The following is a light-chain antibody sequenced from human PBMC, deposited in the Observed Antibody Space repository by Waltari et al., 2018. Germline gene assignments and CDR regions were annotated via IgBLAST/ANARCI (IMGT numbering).Light chain of an antibody. CDR1: LGISNS. Sequence: DIQMTQSPPSLPAAVGDRVNIACRASLGISNSVAWYQQKPGKAPKLLIIVASRLEGGVPSRFSGSGSGTDYTLTISSLQPEDFASYYCQQYYGTPPTFGQGTKVEIK. J-gene: IGKJ1*01. CDR3: QQYYGTPPT. V-gene: IGKV1-NL1*01. CDR2: VAS.